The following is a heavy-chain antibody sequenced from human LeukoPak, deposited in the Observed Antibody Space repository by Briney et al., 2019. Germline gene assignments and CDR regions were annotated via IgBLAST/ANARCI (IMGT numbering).Heavy chain of an antibody. V-gene: IGHV4-61*01. Sequence: PSETLSLTCTVSGGSVSSGSYYWSWIRQPPGKGLEWIGYIYYSGSTNYNPSLKSRVTISVDTSKNQFSLELSSVTAADTAVYYCAGFGVVRNNWFDPWGQGTLVTVSS. J-gene: IGHJ5*02. CDR2: IYYSGST. CDR3: AGFGVVRNNWFDP. CDR1: GGSVSSGSYY. D-gene: IGHD3-3*01.